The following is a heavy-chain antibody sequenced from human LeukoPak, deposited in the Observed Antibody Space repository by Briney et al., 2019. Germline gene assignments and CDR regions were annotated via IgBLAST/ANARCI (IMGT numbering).Heavy chain of an antibody. D-gene: IGHD6-13*01. CDR1: GYTFTGYY. J-gene: IGHJ3*02. V-gene: IGHV1-2*02. CDR3: ARDSMGQQLDAFDI. CDR2: INPNSGGT. Sequence: GASVKVSCKASGYTFTGYYMHWVRQAPGQGLEWMGWINPNSGGTNYAQNFQGRVTMTGDTSISTAYMELSRLRYDDTAVYYCARDSMGQQLDAFDIWGQGTMVTFSS.